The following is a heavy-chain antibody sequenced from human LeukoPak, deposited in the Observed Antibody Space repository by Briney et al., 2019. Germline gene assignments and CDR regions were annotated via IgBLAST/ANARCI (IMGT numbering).Heavy chain of an antibody. CDR1: GFTFSSYA. D-gene: IGHD3-10*01. J-gene: IGHJ4*02. CDR2: ISGSGYNT. CDR3: VQEREGVTLN. Sequence: GGSLRLSCAASGFTFSSYAVSWVRQAPGKGLEWVSAISGSGYNTYYADSVKGRFTISRDNSKNTVYLQMNSLTVEDTAPYYCVQEREGVTLNWGQGTLVTVSS. V-gene: IGHV3-23*01.